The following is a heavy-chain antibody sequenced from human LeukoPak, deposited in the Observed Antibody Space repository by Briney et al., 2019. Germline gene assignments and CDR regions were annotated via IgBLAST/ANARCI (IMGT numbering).Heavy chain of an antibody. CDR2: IIPILGIA. D-gene: IGHD5-18*01. CDR1: GGTFSSYA. CDR3: ARESRGYSYGSGFDY. Sequence: SSVKVSCKASGGTFSSYAISWVRQAPGQGLEWMGRIIPILGIANYAQKFQGRVTITADKSTSTAYMELSSLRSEDTAVYYCARESRGYSYGSGFDYWGQGTLVTVSS. V-gene: IGHV1-69*04. J-gene: IGHJ4*02.